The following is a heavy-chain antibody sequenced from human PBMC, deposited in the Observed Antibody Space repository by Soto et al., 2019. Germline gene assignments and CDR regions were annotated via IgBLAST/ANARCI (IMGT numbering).Heavy chain of an antibody. CDR2: MNPNSANT. CDR1: GYTFTSCA. V-gene: IGHV1-8*01. Sequence: ASVKVSCKASGYTFTSCALHWVRQAPGQRLEWLGWMNPNSANTGYAQNFQGRLTMTRNTSISTAYMELSSLRSDDTAVYYCARGQKRIAVADNRVFDCWGQGTLVTVSS. J-gene: IGHJ4*02. D-gene: IGHD6-19*01. CDR3: ARGQKRIAVADNRVFDC.